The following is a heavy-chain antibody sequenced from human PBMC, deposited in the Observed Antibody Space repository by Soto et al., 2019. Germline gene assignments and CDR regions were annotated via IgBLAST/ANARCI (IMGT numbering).Heavy chain of an antibody. CDR2: IWNDGRDK. CDR1: GFTFSSYG. J-gene: IGHJ6*02. CDR3: ARFSAANMDV. Sequence: QEQLVESGGGVVQPGRSLRLSCVGTGFTFSSYGMHWVRQAPGKGLEWVAVIWNDGRDKYYSYSVKGRFTISRADSKNTLYLQMNSLRVEDTAVYSCARFSAANMDVWGQGTTVIVSS. D-gene: IGHD6-25*01. V-gene: IGHV3-33*01.